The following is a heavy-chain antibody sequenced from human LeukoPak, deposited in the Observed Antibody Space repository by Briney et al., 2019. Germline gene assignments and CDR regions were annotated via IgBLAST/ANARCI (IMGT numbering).Heavy chain of an antibody. J-gene: IGHJ4*02. D-gene: IGHD5-12*01. CDR1: GFTFSSYE. Sequence: GGSLRLSCAASGFTFSSYEMNWVRQAPGKGLEWVSYISSSGSTIYYADSVKGRFTISRDNAKNSLYLQMNSLRAEDTAVYYCARGVATISSAGLLDYWGQGTLVTVSS. CDR2: ISSSGSTI. V-gene: IGHV3-48*03. CDR3: ARGVATISSAGLLDY.